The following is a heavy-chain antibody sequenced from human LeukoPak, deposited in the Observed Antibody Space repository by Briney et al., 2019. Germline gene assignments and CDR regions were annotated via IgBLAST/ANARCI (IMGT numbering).Heavy chain of an antibody. V-gene: IGHV4-59*07. CDR3: ARLHSSRAEEFDP. CDR2: LYYTGIT. J-gene: IGHJ5*02. Sequence: PSDTLSLTCTVSGGPIRGYYWRWIRRSPGKGLEWMGYLYYTGITAYSPTLGSRVTISVDRSNNQFSLRLPSVTAADTAVYYCARLHSSRAEEFDPWGQGTLVTVSS. CDR1: GGPIRGYY.